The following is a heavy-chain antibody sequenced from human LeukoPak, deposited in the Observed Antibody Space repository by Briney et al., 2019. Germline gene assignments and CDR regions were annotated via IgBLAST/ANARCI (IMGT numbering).Heavy chain of an antibody. Sequence: SVKVSCKASGGTFRSFCMNWVRQAPGQGLEWMGGIIPVFGVPNYAQKFQGRVTISADELTTTVHMEVTSLRSEDTAVYYCARDMRGGNYGDPAEPPSRNMDVWGQGTTVTVSS. D-gene: IGHD4-17*01. CDR3: ARDMRGGNYGDPAEPPSRNMDV. CDR1: GGTFRSFC. V-gene: IGHV1-69*13. J-gene: IGHJ6*02. CDR2: IIPVFGVP.